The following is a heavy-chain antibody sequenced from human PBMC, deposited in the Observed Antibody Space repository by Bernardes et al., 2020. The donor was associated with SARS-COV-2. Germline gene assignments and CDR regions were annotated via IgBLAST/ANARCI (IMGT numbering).Heavy chain of an antibody. CDR1: GDSVSSNSAS. CDR3: ARDHHSEPGKIDF. V-gene: IGHV6-1*01. Sequence: QTLSLTCAISGDSVSSNSASWNWIRQSPSRGLEWLGRTYYRSKWNYNYAVSVESRVSINPDTSKNQFSLQVNSVTPEDTAIYYCARDHHSEPGKIDFWGQGTLVTVSS. D-gene: IGHD2-21*01. J-gene: IGHJ4*02. CDR2: TYYRSKWNY.